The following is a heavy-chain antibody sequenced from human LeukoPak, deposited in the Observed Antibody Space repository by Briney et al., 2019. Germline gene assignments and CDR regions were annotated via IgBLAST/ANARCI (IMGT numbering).Heavy chain of an antibody. J-gene: IGHJ4*02. CDR3: AGVGSTVAAGTPDY. V-gene: IGHV3-11*06. CDR2: ISGSGSHT. D-gene: IGHD6-13*01. CDR1: GFTFSDYY. Sequence: QAGGSLRLSCAASGFTFSDYYMSWIRQAPGKGLEWLSYISGSGSHTTYADSVRGRFTISRDNAKNSLSLQVNSLRADDTAVYYCAGVGSTVAAGTPDYWGQGTLVTVSS.